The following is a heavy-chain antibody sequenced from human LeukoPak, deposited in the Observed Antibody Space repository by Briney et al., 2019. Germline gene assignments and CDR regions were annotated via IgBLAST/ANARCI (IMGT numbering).Heavy chain of an antibody. Sequence: GGSLRLSCAASGFTFDDYAMHWVRQAPGKGLEWVSGISWNSGSIGYADSVKGRFTISRDNAKNSLYLQMNSLRAEDMALYYCAKDLGQQWLVRGFDYWGQGTLVTVSS. V-gene: IGHV3-9*03. CDR2: ISWNSGSI. CDR3: AKDLGQQWLVRGFDY. J-gene: IGHJ4*02. CDR1: GFTFDDYA. D-gene: IGHD6-19*01.